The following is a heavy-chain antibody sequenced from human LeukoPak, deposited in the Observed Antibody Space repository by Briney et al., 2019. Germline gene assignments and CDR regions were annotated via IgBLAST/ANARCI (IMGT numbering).Heavy chain of an antibody. V-gene: IGHV4-59*01. CDR1: GGSISSYY. CDR3: ASGEMSTYDYVWGSYRILSSLSFDI. D-gene: IGHD3-16*02. J-gene: IGHJ3*02. CDR2: IYYSGST. Sequence: SETLSLTCTVSGGSISSYYWSWIRQPPGKGLEWIGYIYYSGSTNYNPSLKSRVTISVDTSKNQFSLKLSPVTAADTAVYYCASGEMSTYDYVWGSYRILSSLSFDIWGQGTMVTVSS.